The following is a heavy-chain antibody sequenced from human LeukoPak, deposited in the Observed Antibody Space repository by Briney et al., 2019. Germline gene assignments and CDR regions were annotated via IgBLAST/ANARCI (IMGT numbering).Heavy chain of an antibody. Sequence: SETLSLTCTVSGGSISSYYWSWVRQPPGKGLEWIGYIYYSGSTNYNPSLKSRVTISVDTSMNQFSLKLSSVTAADTAVYYCARINRFTIFGVDPYYYYMDVWGKGTTVTVFS. CDR1: GGSISSYY. J-gene: IGHJ6*03. V-gene: IGHV4-59*01. D-gene: IGHD3-3*01. CDR2: IYYSGST. CDR3: ARINRFTIFGVDPYYYYMDV.